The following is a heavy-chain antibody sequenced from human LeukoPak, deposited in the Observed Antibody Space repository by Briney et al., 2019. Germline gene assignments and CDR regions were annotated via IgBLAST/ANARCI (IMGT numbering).Heavy chain of an antibody. CDR2: IYPGDSDT. CDR3: ARRSDSSGYRIDAFDI. J-gene: IGHJ3*02. V-gene: IGHV5-51*01. D-gene: IGHD3-22*01. Sequence: GESLKISCKGSGYSFTSYWIGWVRQMPGKGLEWMGIIYPGDSDTRYSPSFQGQVTISADKSISTAYLQWSSLKASDTAMYYCARRSDSSGYRIDAFDIWGQGTMVTVSS. CDR1: GYSFTSYW.